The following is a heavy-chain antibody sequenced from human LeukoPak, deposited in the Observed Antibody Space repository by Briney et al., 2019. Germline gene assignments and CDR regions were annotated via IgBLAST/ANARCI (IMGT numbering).Heavy chain of an antibody. J-gene: IGHJ4*02. V-gene: IGHV3-30*02. D-gene: IGHD3-3*01. CDR2: IRYDGSTK. CDR1: GFTFSSYG. CDR3: AKDQLYDDFWSGYYPFDD. Sequence: GGSLRLSCSASGFTFSSYGMHWARQAPGKGLEWVTFIRYDGSTKYYTDSVKGRFTISRDNSKNTLYLQMNSLRAEGTAIYYCAKDQLYDDFWSGYYPFDDWGQGTLVTVSS.